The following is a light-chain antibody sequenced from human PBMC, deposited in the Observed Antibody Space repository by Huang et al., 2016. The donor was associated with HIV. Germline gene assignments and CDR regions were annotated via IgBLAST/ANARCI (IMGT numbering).Light chain of an antibody. Sequence: DIQMTQSPSSLSASVGDRVIITCRASQRISSYLNWYHQKPGKAPKLLIYAASSLQSGVPSRFSGSGSGTDFTLTISSLQPEDFATYYCQQSYSTPYTFGQGTKLEIK. CDR3: QQSYSTPYT. CDR1: QRISSY. CDR2: AAS. V-gene: IGKV1-39*01. J-gene: IGKJ2*01.